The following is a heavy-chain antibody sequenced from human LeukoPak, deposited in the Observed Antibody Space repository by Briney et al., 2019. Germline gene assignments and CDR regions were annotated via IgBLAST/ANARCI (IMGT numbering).Heavy chain of an antibody. J-gene: IGHJ4*02. CDR2: IYPGDSDT. D-gene: IGHD3-3*01. CDR1: GYSFTSHG. CDR3: ARMVDFWSGYFYFDY. Sequence: GESLKISCKASGYSFTSHGIGWVRQMPGKGLEWMGIIYPGDSDTRYSPSFQGQVTISADKSISTAYLQWSSLKASDTAMYYCARMVDFWSGYFYFDYWGQGTLVTVSS. V-gene: IGHV5-51*01.